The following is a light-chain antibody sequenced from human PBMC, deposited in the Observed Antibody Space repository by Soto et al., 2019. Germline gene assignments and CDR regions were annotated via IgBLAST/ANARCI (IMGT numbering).Light chain of an antibody. Sequence: DIPMTQSPSTLSASVGDRVTITCRASQSISSWLAWYQQKPGKAPKLLIYDASSLESGVPSRFSGSGSGTEFTLSISSLQPDDFATYYCQQSNSYWGTFGQGTKVEI. CDR1: QSISSW. CDR2: DAS. V-gene: IGKV1-5*01. J-gene: IGKJ1*01. CDR3: QQSNSYWGT.